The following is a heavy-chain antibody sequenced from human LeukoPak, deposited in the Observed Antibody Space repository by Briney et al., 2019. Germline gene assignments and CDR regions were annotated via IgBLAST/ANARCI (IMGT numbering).Heavy chain of an antibody. V-gene: IGHV1-69*05. CDR1: GGTFYNYT. CDR3: ARGEYSMVRGAPD. CDR2: IIPLFDTV. Sequence: ASVKVSCKPSGGTFYNYTISWVRQAPGQGLEGMGGIIPLFDTVNYPQKFQGRVTITTDESTTTAYMELSSLRYEDTAVYYCARGEYSMVRGAPDWGQGTLVTVSS. D-gene: IGHD3-10*01. J-gene: IGHJ4*02.